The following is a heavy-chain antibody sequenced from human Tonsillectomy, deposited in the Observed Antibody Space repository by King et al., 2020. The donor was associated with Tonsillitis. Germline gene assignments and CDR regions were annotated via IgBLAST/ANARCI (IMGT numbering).Heavy chain of an antibody. CDR3: AKGWVEMGA. CDR1: GFTFSSCA. CDR2: ISGSSSGT. Sequence: VQLVESGGGLVQPGGSLRLSCAASGFTFSSCAMTWVRQAPGMRLEWVSAISGSSSGTYYADSVKGRFPISSDNSKNTLYLQMTSLRAEDTAVYYCAKGWVEMGAWGQGALVTVSS. D-gene: IGHD5-24*01. V-gene: IGHV3-23*04. J-gene: IGHJ4*02.